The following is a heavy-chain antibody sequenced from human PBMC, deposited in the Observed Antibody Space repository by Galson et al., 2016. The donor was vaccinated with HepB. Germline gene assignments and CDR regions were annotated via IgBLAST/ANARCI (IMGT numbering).Heavy chain of an antibody. V-gene: IGHV3-23*01. CDR2: ISAGGVNT. J-gene: IGHJ6*02. Sequence: SLRLSCAASGFTFSSYAMSWVHQAPGKGLEWVSGISAGGVNTNYADSVRGRFTISRDNSKNTLYLQMNSLRAEDTAVYYCAKDERCSGGSCYFGVWGQGTTVTVSS. CDR1: GFTFSSYA. D-gene: IGHD2-15*01. CDR3: AKDERCSGGSCYFGV.